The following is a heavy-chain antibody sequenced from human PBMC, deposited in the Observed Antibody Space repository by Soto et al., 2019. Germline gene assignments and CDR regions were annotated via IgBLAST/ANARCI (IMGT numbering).Heavy chain of an antibody. CDR1: GGSFSGYY. CDR2: INHSGST. Sequence: QVQLQQWGAGLLKPSETLSLTCAVYGGSFSGYYWSWIRQPPGKGVEWIGEINHSGSTNYNPSLKSRVTISVDKSKNQFSLKLSSVTAADTAVYYCARVKGIAGYYYYGMDVWGQGTTVTVSS. J-gene: IGHJ6*02. CDR3: ARVKGIAGYYYYGMDV. D-gene: IGHD6-13*01. V-gene: IGHV4-34*01.